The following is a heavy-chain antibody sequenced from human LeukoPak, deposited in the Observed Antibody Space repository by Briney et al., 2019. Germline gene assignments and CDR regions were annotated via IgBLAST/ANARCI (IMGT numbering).Heavy chain of an antibody. CDR2: IYSGGST. D-gene: IGHD5-12*01. CDR3: AREWHFDY. V-gene: IGHV3-66*01. CDR1: GFTVSSNY. Sequence: GGSLRLSCAASGFTVSSNYMSWVRQAPGKGLEWVSIIYSGGSTYYAGSVKGRFTIPRDNSKNTLYLQMNSLRAEDTAVYYCAREWHFDYWGQGTLVTVSS. J-gene: IGHJ4*02.